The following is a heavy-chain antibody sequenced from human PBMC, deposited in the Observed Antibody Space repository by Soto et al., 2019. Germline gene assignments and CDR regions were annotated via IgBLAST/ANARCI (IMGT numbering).Heavy chain of an antibody. CDR2: IIPIFGTA. D-gene: IGHD1-26*01. Sequence: ASVKVSCKASGGTFSSYAISWVRQAPGQGLEWMGGIIPIFGTANYAQKFQGRVTITADESTSTAYMELSSLRSEDTAVYYCARGRGDPYSGSYYTGTDYWGQGTLVTVSS. J-gene: IGHJ4*02. V-gene: IGHV1-69*13. CDR1: GGTFSSYA. CDR3: ARGRGDPYSGSYYTGTDY.